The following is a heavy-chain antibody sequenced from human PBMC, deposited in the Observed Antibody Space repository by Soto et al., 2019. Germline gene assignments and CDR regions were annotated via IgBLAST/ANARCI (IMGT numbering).Heavy chain of an antibody. Sequence: QVQLEQSGAEVKQPGSSVRVSCKTSGGTFSTYAINWVRQAPGQGLEWMGAIIPLFGTADYSQKFQGRVTITADESTSTAYMEPSSLRSDDTAVYFCARPKGTYSSGYYYFDFWGQGTVVTVSS. CDR1: GGTFSTYA. V-gene: IGHV1-69*01. J-gene: IGHJ4*02. D-gene: IGHD6-19*01. CDR2: IIPLFGTA. CDR3: ARPKGTYSSGYYYFDF.